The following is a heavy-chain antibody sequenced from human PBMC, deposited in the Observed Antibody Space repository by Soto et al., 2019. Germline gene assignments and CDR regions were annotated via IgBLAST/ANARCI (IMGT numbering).Heavy chain of an antibody. J-gene: IGHJ6*03. Sequence: GGSLRLSCAASGFTLSSYSMNWVRQAPGKGLEWVSYISSSSSTIYYADSVKGRFTISRDNAKNSLYLQMNSLRAEDTAVYYCARDVLPVYLEWLFNCMDVWGKGTTVTVSS. V-gene: IGHV3-48*01. CDR1: GFTLSSYS. D-gene: IGHD3-3*01. CDR3: ARDVLPVYLEWLFNCMDV. CDR2: ISSSSSTI.